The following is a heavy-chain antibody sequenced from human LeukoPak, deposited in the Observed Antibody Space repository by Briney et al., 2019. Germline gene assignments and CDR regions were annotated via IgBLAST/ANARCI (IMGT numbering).Heavy chain of an antibody. Sequence: QSGGSLILSCAASGLTVGINYMSWVRQAPGKGLEWVSFMYADGSTDYADSVQGRFAISRDNSKNTLYLQMNTLRAEDTAIYYCARDRYRSGCMDVWGQGTTVTVS. CDR3: ARDRYRSGCMDV. V-gene: IGHV3-53*01. D-gene: IGHD6-19*01. J-gene: IGHJ6*02. CDR1: GLTVGINY. CDR2: MYADGST.